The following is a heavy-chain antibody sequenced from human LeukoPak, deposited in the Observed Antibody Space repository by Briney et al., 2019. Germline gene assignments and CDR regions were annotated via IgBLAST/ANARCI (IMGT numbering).Heavy chain of an antibody. V-gene: IGHV1-69*04. CDR1: GGTFSSYA. CDR2: IIPILGIA. D-gene: IGHD3-10*01. J-gene: IGHJ6*02. CDR3: ARGGWGAPTLNYYYYGMDV. Sequence: GASAKVSCKASGGTFSSYAISWVRQAPGQGLEWMRRIIPILGIANCAQKFQGRVTIAADKSTGTAYMELSSLRSEDTAVYYCARGGWGAPTLNYYYYGMDVWGQGTTVTVSS.